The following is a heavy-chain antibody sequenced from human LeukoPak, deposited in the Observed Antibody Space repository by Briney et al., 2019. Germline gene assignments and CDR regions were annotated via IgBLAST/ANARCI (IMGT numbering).Heavy chain of an antibody. D-gene: IGHD6-19*01. V-gene: IGHV4-59*08. J-gene: IGHJ4*02. Sequence: SETLSLTCTVSGVSMRTYYWSGIRQPPGKGLEWIGYVSYSGSTDYNPSLKSRLTISIDTSETQFSLKLTSVTAADTAIYYCASQGSDSGWFYFWGQGTLVTVSS. CDR1: GVSMRTYY. CDR3: ASQGSDSGWFYF. CDR2: VSYSGST.